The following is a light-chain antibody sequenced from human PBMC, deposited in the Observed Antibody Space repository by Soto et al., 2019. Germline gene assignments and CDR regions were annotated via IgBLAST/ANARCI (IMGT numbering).Light chain of an antibody. Sequence: DIQMTQSPSTLSGSVGDRVTIACRASQTISSWLAWYQQKPGKAPKLLIYKASTLKSGVPSRFSGSGSGTEFTLTISSLQPDDFATYYCQHYNSYSEAFAQGIKV. V-gene: IGKV1-5*03. CDR2: KAS. J-gene: IGKJ1*01. CDR1: QTISSW. CDR3: QHYNSYSEA.